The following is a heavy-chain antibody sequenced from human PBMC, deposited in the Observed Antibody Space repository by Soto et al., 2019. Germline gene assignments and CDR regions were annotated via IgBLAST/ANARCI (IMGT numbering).Heavy chain of an antibody. J-gene: IGHJ4*02. D-gene: IGHD6-13*01. V-gene: IGHV4-31*03. CDR1: GGSSSSGGYY. CDR3: ARGIAAGGTTDY. CDR2: SYYSVST. Sequence: LSLTCTVSGGSSSSGGYYWSRIRQHPGKGLEWIGYSYYSVSTYYNPSLKSRVTISVDTSKKQFSLKVSSVTAADTAVYYCARGIAAGGTTDYWGQGTLVTVSS.